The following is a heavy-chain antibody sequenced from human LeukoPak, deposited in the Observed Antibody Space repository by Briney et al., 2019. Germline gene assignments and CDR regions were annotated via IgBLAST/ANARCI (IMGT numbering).Heavy chain of an antibody. J-gene: IGHJ4*02. CDR2: IYSGGST. D-gene: IGHD5-24*01. V-gene: IGHV3-53*01. Sequence: PGGSLRLSCAASGFTVSSNYMSWVRQAPGEGLEWVSVIYSGGSTYYADSVKGRFTISRDNSKNTLYLQMNSLRAEDTAVYYCARERLEMATITGYYFDYWGQGTLVTVSS. CDR1: GFTVSSNY. CDR3: ARERLEMATITGYYFDY.